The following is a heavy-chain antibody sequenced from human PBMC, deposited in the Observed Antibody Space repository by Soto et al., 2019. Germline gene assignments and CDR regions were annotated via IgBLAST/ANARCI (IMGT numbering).Heavy chain of an antibody. CDR2: ISGSGGTT. D-gene: IGHD1-1*01. CDR3: AKNKETGTTGGLGY. Sequence: VGSLRLSCAASGFTFSSYAMSWVRQAPGKGLEWVSTISGSGGTTYYADSVKGRFTISRDNSKNTLYLQMNSLRAEDTAIYYCAKNKETGTTGGLGYWGQGTLVTVSS. J-gene: IGHJ4*02. V-gene: IGHV3-23*01. CDR1: GFTFSSYA.